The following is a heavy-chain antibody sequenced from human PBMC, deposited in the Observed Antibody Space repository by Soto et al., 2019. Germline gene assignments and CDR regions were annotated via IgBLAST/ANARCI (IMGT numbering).Heavy chain of an antibody. CDR2: IGPSDSQT. D-gene: IGHD3-22*01. CDR1: GYSFAGYW. V-gene: IGHV5-10-1*01. CDR3: ARQIYDSDTGPNFQYYFDS. Sequence: PGESLKISCKGSGYSFAGYWITWVRQKPGKGLEWMGRIGPSDSQTYYSPSFRGHVTISVTKSITTVFLQWSSLRASDTAMYYCARQIYDSDTGPNFQYYFDSWGQGTPVTVS. J-gene: IGHJ4*02.